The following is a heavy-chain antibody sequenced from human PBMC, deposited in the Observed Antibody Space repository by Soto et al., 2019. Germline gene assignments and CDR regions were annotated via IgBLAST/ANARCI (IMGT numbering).Heavy chain of an antibody. V-gene: IGHV3-74*01. J-gene: IGHJ4*02. Sequence: EVQLVESGGGLVQPRGSLRLSCAASGFTFSSYWMHWVRQAPGKGLVWVSRINSGGSSTTYADSVKGRFTISRDHAKNTLYLQMNSLRAEDTAVYYCARRLYDNSDWGCGVWGQGTLVTVS. CDR2: INSGGSST. CDR1: GFTFSSYW. D-gene: IGHD4-17*01. CDR3: ARRLYDNSDWGCGV.